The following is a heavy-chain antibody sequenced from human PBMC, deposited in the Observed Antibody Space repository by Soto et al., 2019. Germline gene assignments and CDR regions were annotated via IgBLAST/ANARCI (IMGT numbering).Heavy chain of an antibody. CDR1: GFTFSSYA. D-gene: IGHD3-3*01. CDR3: ASLYYFWSGDAFDY. J-gene: IGHJ4*02. Sequence: GGSLRLSCAASGFTFSSYAMHWVRQAPGKGLEWVAVISYDGSNKYYADSVKGRFTISRDNSKNTLYLQMNSLRAEDTAVYYCASLYYFWSGDAFDYWGQGTLVTASS. CDR2: ISYDGSNK. V-gene: IGHV3-30-3*01.